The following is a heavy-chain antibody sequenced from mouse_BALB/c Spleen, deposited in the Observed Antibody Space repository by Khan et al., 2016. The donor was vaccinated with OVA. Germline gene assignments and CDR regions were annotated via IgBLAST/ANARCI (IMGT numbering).Heavy chain of an antibody. D-gene: IGHD1-1*01. J-gene: IGHJ2*01. V-gene: IGHV1-20*02. CDR1: GYSFTGYF. Sequence: EVQLQQSGPELVKPGASVKISCKASGYSFTGYFIHWVMLSHGKSLEWIGRINPHIGETFYNQKFRGKATLTVDESSSTAHMKLRSLASEDSAVDFCARIYGSDFDYWGQGTTLTVSS. CDR2: INPHIGET. CDR3: ARIYGSDFDY.